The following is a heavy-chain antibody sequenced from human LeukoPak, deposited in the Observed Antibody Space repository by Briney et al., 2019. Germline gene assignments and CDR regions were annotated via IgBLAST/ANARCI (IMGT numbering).Heavy chain of an antibody. V-gene: IGHV4-4*07. CDR3: ARRDSSGWYFDL. CDR1: GGSITSDY. Sequence: SETLSLTCTVSGGSITSDYWNWIRQPAGKGLEWIGRIYPPGAINYNPSLKSRVTVSVDTSKNQISLRLNSVTAADTAVYFCARRDSSGWYFDLWGRGTLVTVSS. J-gene: IGHJ2*01. D-gene: IGHD3/OR15-3a*01. CDR2: IYPPGAI.